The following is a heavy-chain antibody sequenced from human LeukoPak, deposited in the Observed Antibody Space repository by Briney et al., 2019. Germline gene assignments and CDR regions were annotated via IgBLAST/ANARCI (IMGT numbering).Heavy chain of an antibody. Sequence: SETLSLSCTVSGGSNNSYYWSWIRQPPGKGLEWIGYTHPSGNTNYSPPLKSRATISINTSRNQFSLKLSSVTAADAAVYYCARKATKKGWFDPWGQGTLVTVSS. D-gene: IGHD1/OR15-1a*01. CDR2: THPSGNT. J-gene: IGHJ5*02. CDR1: GGSNNSYY. CDR3: ARKATKKGWFDP. V-gene: IGHV4-4*09.